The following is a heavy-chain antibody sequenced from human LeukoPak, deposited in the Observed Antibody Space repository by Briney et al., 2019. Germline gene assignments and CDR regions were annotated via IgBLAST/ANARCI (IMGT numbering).Heavy chain of an antibody. V-gene: IGHV4-31*03. CDR2: IYYSGST. CDR1: GGSISSGGYY. CDR3: ARVGLYCGGDYYYIDY. D-gene: IGHD2-21*02. J-gene: IGHJ4*02. Sequence: PSETLSLTCTVSGGSISSGGYYWSWIRQHPGKGLEWIGYIYYSGSTYYNPSLKSRVTISVDTSKNQFSLKLSSVTAADTAVYYCARVGLYCGGDYYYIDYWGQGTLVTVSS.